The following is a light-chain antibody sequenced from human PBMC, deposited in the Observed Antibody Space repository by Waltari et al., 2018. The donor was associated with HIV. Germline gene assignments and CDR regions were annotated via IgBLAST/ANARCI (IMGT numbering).Light chain of an antibody. CDR2: DVN. Sequence: QSALTQPRSVSGSPGQSVAISCTGTSSDVGGYNYASWYQQHPGKAPKLMLSDVNKRPSGVPDRFSGSKSGNTASLTISGLQAEDEADYYCCSYAGDSVVFGGGTKLTVL. V-gene: IGLV2-11*01. J-gene: IGLJ2*01. CDR1: SSDVGGYNY. CDR3: CSYAGDSVV.